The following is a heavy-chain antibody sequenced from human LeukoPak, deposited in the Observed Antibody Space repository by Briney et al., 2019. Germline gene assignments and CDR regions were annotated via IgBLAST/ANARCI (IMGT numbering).Heavy chain of an antibody. Sequence: SETLSLTCAVYGGSFSGYYWSWIRQPPGKGLEWIGEINQSGSTNYNPSLKSRVAISVDTSKNQFSLKLSSVTAADTAVYYCARGELVIVPAVNYYYYYMDVWGKGTTVTVSS. D-gene: IGHD2-2*01. V-gene: IGHV4-34*01. CDR3: ARGELVIVPAVNYYYYYMDV. CDR1: GGSFSGYY. CDR2: INQSGST. J-gene: IGHJ6*03.